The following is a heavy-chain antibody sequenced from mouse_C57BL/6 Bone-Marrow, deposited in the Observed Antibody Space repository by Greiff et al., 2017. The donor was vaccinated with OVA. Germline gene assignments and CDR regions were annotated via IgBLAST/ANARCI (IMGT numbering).Heavy chain of an antibody. D-gene: IGHD2-4*01. CDR2: IRNKANGYTT. CDR1: GFTFTDYY. Sequence: EVKLVESGGGLVQPGGSLSLSCAASGFTFTDYYMSWVRQPPGKALEWLGFIRNKANGYTTEYSVSVKGRFTISRDKSQSILYRQMNALRAEDSPTYYCASHYDSFYAMDYWGQGTSVTVSS. CDR3: ASHYDSFYAMDY. V-gene: IGHV7-3*01. J-gene: IGHJ4*01.